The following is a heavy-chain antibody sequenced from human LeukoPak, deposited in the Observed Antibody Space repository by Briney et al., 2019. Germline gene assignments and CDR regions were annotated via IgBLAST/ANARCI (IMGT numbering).Heavy chain of an antibody. D-gene: IGHD6-19*01. V-gene: IGHV1-46*01. J-gene: IGHJ4*02. CDR3: AIGSSGWYSVAY. CDR1: GYTFTSYY. Sequence: ASVKVSCKASGYTFTSYYMHWVRQAPGQGLEWMGIINPSGGSTRYAQKFQGRVTMTRDTSTSTVYMELSSLRSEDTAVYYCAIGSSGWYSVAYWGQGNLVTVSS. CDR2: INPSGGST.